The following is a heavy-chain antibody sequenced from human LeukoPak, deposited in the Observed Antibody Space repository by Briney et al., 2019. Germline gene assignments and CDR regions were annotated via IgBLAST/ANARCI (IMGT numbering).Heavy chain of an antibody. D-gene: IGHD1-26*01. J-gene: IGHJ4*02. CDR1: GYTLTELS. CDR2: FDPEDGET. Sequence: ASVKVSCKVSGYTLTELSMHWVRQAPGKGLEWMGGFDPEDGETIYAQKFQGRVTMTEDTSTDTAHMELSSLRSEDTAVYYCATDTLSGSYYFDYWGQGTLVTVSS. CDR3: ATDTLSGSYYFDY. V-gene: IGHV1-24*01.